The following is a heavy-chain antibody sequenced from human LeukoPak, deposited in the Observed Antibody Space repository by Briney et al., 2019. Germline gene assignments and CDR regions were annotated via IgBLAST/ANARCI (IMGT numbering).Heavy chain of an antibody. Sequence: GAPVKVSCKASGYTFTAHYIQWVRQAPGQGLEWTGWINPNSGGTNYAQKFQGRVTMTWDTSTNTAYMELSRLRSDDTAVYYCARGSGGGYFYGSSIYCAEYFQHWGQGTLVTVSS. J-gene: IGHJ1*01. V-gene: IGHV1-2*02. CDR3: ARGSGGGYFYGSSIYCAEYFQH. D-gene: IGHD3-22*01. CDR1: GYTFTAHY. CDR2: INPNSGGT.